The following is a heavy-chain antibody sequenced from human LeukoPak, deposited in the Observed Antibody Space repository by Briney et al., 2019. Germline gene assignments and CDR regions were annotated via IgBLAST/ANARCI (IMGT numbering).Heavy chain of an antibody. Sequence: SETLSLTCTVSGGSISSYYWSWIRQPPGKGLEWIGEINHSGSTNYNPSLKSRVTISVDTSKNQFSLKLSSVTAADTAVYYCAGGTTLDAFDIWGQGTMVTVSS. V-gene: IGHV4-34*01. CDR3: AGGTTLDAFDI. D-gene: IGHD4-17*01. CDR1: GGSISSYY. CDR2: INHSGST. J-gene: IGHJ3*02.